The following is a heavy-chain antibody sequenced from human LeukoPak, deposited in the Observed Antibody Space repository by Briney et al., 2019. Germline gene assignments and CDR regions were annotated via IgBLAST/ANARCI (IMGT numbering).Heavy chain of an antibody. CDR1: GFTISSYD. Sequence: GGSLRLSCAASGFTISSYDMHWVRQAPGKGLVWVSRIKSDGSSTSYADSVKGRFTISRDNAKNTVYLQMNSLRAEDTAVYYCATSRTFDYWGQGTLVTVSS. J-gene: IGHJ4*02. CDR2: IKSDGSST. CDR3: ATSRTFDY. V-gene: IGHV3-74*01.